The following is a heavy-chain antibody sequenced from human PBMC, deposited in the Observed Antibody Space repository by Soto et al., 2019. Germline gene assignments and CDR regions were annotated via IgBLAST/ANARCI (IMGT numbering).Heavy chain of an antibody. CDR1: GYTFTSYH. CDR2: MNPNSGNT. D-gene: IGHD3-22*01. CDR3: ARAVDYYDSSGYYTHEYFQH. V-gene: IGHV1-8*01. J-gene: IGHJ1*01. Sequence: GASVKVSCKGSGYTFTSYHINWVRQATGQGLEWMGWMNPNSGNTGYAQTLQGRVTMTTDTSTSTAYMELRSLRSDDTAVYYCARAVDYYDSSGYYTHEYFQHWGQGTLVTVSS.